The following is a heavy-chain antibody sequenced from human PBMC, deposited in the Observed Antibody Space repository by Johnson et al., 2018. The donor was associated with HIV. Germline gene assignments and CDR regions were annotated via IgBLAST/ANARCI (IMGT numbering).Heavy chain of an antibody. V-gene: IGHV3-7*05. CDR1: GFTFSSYW. J-gene: IGHJ3*02. CDR2: IKQDGSEK. CDR3: AKGRGSNWYTGAFDI. Sequence: VQLVESGGGLVQPGGSLRLSCAASGFTFSSYWMSWVRQAPGKGLEWVANIKQDGSEKYYVDSVKGRFTISRDNAKNSLYLQMNSLRAEDTAVYYCAKGRGSNWYTGAFDIWGQGTMVTVSA. D-gene: IGHD6-13*01.